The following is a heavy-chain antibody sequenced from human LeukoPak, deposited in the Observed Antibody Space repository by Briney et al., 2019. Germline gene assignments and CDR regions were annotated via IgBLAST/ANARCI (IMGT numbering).Heavy chain of an antibody. Sequence: GGSLRLSCAASGFTFSDYSMNWVRQAPGKGLEWVSSISFTSSFVYYADSVKGRFTISRDNAKNSLYLQMNSLRAEDTAVYYCTSERLVVRGITGYFDYWGQGTLVTVSS. CDR1: GFTFSDYS. J-gene: IGHJ4*02. V-gene: IGHV3-21*01. CDR2: ISFTSSFV. D-gene: IGHD3-10*01. CDR3: TSERLVVRGITGYFDY.